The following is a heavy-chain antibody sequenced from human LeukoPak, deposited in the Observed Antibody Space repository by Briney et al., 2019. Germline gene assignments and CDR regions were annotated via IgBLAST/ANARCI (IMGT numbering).Heavy chain of an antibody. J-gene: IGHJ4*02. D-gene: IGHD2-21*01. V-gene: IGHV4-38-2*01. Sequence: SETLSLTCAVSGYSISSGYYWGWIRQPPGKGLEWIGSIYHSGSTYYNPSLKSRVTISVDTSKNQFSLKLSSVTAADTAVSYCARTDEYCGGDCYHFDYWGQGTLVTVSS. CDR2: IYHSGST. CDR3: ARTDEYCGGDCYHFDY. CDR1: GYSISSGYY.